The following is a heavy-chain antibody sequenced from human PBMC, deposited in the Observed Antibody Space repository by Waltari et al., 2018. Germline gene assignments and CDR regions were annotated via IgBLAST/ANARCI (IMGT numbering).Heavy chain of an antibody. V-gene: IGHV1-69*12. Sequence: QVQLVQSGAEVKKPGSSVKVSCKASGGTFSSYAISWVRQAPGQGLEWMGGIIPIFGTANYAQKFQGRVTITADESTSTAYMELSSLRSEDTAVYYCARAGCSSTSCPYYYYYGMDVWGQGTTVTVSS. D-gene: IGHD2-2*01. CDR1: GGTFSSYA. J-gene: IGHJ6*02. CDR3: ARAGCSSTSCPYYYYYGMDV. CDR2: IIPIFGTA.